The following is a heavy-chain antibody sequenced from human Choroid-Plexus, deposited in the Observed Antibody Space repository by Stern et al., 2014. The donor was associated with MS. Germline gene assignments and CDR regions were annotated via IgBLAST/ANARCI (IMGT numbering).Heavy chain of an antibody. CDR1: GYIFTGYY. V-gene: IGHV1-2*02. J-gene: IGHJ6*02. D-gene: IGHD3-3*01. Sequence: QVQIVQSGAAVKKPGDSVKVSRKTSGYIFTGYYIHWVRQAPGQGLEWMAWINPNTGGTKYAQKFQGRVPMSRDTSNSTAYVELSSLTSDDTAVYYCARDQRGITIFGVVTDYYYLGMDVWGQGTTVTVSS. CDR2: INPNTGGT. CDR3: ARDQRGITIFGVVTDYYYLGMDV.